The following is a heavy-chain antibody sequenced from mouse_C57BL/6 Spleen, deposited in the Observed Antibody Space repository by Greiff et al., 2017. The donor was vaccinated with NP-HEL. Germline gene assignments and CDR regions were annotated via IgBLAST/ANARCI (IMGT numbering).Heavy chain of an antibody. CDR2: IYPGDGDT. CDR1: GYAFSSSW. J-gene: IGHJ1*03. V-gene: IGHV1-82*01. CDR3: ARLTGTDWYFDV. D-gene: IGHD4-1*01. Sequence: VQLQQSGPELVKPGASVKISCKASGYAFSSSWMNWVKQRPGKGLEWIGRIYPGDGDTNYNGKFKGKATLTADKSSSTAYMQLSSLTSEDSAVYFCARLTGTDWYFDVWGTGTTVTVSS.